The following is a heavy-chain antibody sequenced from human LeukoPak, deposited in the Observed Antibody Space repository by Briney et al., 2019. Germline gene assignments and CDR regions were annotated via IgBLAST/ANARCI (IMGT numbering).Heavy chain of an antibody. J-gene: IGHJ5*02. CDR3: ARAHLAVAGTGWFDP. D-gene: IGHD6-19*01. V-gene: IGHV1-69*05. CDR2: IIPIFGTT. CDR1: GGTFRSYA. Sequence: SVKVSCKASGGTFRSYAISWVRQGPGQGLEWMGRIIPIFGTTSYAQKFQGRVTITTDECTSTAYMELSSLRSEDTAVYYCARAHLAVAGTGWFDPWGQGTLVTVSS.